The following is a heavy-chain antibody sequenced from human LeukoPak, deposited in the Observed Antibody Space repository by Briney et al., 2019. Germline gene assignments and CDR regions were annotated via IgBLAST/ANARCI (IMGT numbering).Heavy chain of an antibody. V-gene: IGHV4-34*01. Sequence: SETLSLTCAVYGGSFSGCYWSWIRQPPGKGLEWIGEINHSGSTNYNPSLKSRVTISVDTSKNQFSLKLSSVTAADTAVYYCARVSSWYWRVDYWGQGTLVTVSS. J-gene: IGHJ4*02. CDR1: GGSFSGCY. D-gene: IGHD2-15*01. CDR2: INHSGST. CDR3: ARVSSWYWRVDY.